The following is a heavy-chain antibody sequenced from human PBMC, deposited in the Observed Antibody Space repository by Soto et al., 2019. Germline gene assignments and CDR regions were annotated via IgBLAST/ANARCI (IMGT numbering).Heavy chain of an antibody. J-gene: IGHJ5*02. Sequence: QVQLVQSGAEVKKPGSSVKVSCKASGGTFSSYAISWVRQAPGQGLEWMGGIIPIFGTANYAQKFQGRVTITADESTSTAYMELSSLRSEDTAVYYCARDLEYYDILIGYYRGAGLDPWGQGTLVTVSS. CDR1: GGTFSSYA. CDR2: IIPIFGTA. D-gene: IGHD3-9*01. V-gene: IGHV1-69*01. CDR3: ARDLEYYDILIGYYRGAGLDP.